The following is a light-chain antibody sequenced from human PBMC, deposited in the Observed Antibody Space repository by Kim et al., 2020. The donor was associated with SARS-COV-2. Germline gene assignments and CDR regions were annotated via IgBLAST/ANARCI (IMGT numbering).Light chain of an antibody. V-gene: IGLV2-14*01. CDR2: EVS. J-gene: IGLJ3*02. Sequence: QSALTQPASVSGSPGQSITISCTGTSSDIGDYNFVSWYQQHPDKAPKLIIYEVSNRPSGVSNRFSGSKSANTASLTISGLQAEDEADYYCSSYTTTNTLGVFGGGTKVTVL. CDR3: SSYTTTNTLGV. CDR1: SSDIGDYNF.